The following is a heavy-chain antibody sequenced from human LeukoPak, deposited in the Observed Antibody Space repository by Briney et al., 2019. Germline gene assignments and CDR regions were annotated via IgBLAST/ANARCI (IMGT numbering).Heavy chain of an antibody. Sequence: ASVKVSCKSSGYTFTSYYMHWVRQAPGQGLEWRGIINPSGGGTSYAQKFQGSVTMTRDTSTSTVYMELSSLRAEDTAVYYCARGILPYYYDSSGYYYNWFDPWGQGTLVTVSS. V-gene: IGHV1-46*01. CDR2: INPSGGGT. J-gene: IGHJ5*02. CDR1: GYTFTSYY. D-gene: IGHD3-22*01. CDR3: ARGILPYYYDSSGYYYNWFDP.